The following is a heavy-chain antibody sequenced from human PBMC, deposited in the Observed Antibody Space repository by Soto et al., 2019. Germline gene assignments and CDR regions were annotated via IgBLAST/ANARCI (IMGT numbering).Heavy chain of an antibody. Sequence: SQTLSLTCAISVDSVSDNSAAWNWIRQSPSRGLEWLGRTYYRSKWYNDYAVSVKSRITVTPDTSKNQFSLHLNSVTPEDTAVYYCAREFLYYVSSDSYLDYWGQGALVTVS. D-gene: IGHD3-16*01. CDR2: TYYRSKWYN. CDR3: AREFLYYVSSDSYLDY. J-gene: IGHJ4*02. CDR1: VDSVSDNSAA. V-gene: IGHV6-1*01.